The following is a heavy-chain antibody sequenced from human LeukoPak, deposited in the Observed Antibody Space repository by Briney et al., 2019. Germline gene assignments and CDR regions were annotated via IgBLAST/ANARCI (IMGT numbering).Heavy chain of an antibody. CDR1: GFTFSSYA. CDR2: ISYDGSNK. V-gene: IGHV3-30*04. CDR3: ARERGGIAVPPGKY. D-gene: IGHD6-19*01. J-gene: IGHJ4*02. Sequence: GGSLRLSCAASGFTFSSYAMHWVRQAPGKGLEWVAVISYDGSNKYYADSVKGRFTISRDNSKNTLYLQMYSLRAEDTAVYYCARERGGIAVPPGKYWGQGTLVTVSS.